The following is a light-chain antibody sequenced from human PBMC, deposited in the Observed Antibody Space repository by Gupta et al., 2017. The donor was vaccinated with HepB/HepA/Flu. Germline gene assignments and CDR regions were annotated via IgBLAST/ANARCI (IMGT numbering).Light chain of an antibody. Sequence: DIVMTQSPLSLPVTPGEPASISCRSSQSLLHSNGFSYLDWYLQKPGQSPQLLIYLGSNRASGVPVRFSGRGSGTDFTLKISRVEAEDVGVYYCMQALQPRWTFGQGTKVEIK. CDR2: LGS. CDR1: QSLLHSNGFSY. J-gene: IGKJ1*01. CDR3: MQALQPRWT. V-gene: IGKV2-28*01.